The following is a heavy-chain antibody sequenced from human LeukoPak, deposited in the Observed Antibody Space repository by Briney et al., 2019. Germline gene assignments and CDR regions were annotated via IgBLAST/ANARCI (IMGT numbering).Heavy chain of an antibody. CDR1: GFTFSSYA. V-gene: IGHV3-23*01. CDR2: ISSSGGST. Sequence: GGSLRLSCAASGFTFSSYAMSWVRQAPGKGLEWISAISSSGGSTFYADSVKGRFTISRDNSKNTLYPHMNSLRAEDTAVYYCAKDITGTTSSDYWGQGTLVTVSS. J-gene: IGHJ4*02. D-gene: IGHD1-20*01. CDR3: AKDITGTTSSDY.